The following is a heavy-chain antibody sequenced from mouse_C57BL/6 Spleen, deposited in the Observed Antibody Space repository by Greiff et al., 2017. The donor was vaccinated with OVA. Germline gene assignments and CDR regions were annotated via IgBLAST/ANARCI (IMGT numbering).Heavy chain of an antibody. J-gene: IGHJ4*01. Sequence: QVQLKQSGAELVKPGASVKISCKASGYAFSSYWMNWVKQRPGKGLEWIGQIYPGDGDTNYNGKFKGKATLTADKSSSTAYMQLSSLTSEDSAVYFCARSGLYSNYGEGYAMDYWGQGTSVTVSS. CDR2: IYPGDGDT. CDR1: GYAFSSYW. CDR3: ARSGLYSNYGEGYAMDY. V-gene: IGHV1-80*01. D-gene: IGHD2-5*01.